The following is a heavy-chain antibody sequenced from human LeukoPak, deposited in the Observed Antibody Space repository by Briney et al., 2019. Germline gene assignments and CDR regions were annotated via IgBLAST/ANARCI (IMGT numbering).Heavy chain of an antibody. CDR3: VRFERERAFDI. CDR2: INAGNGNT. CDR1: GYTFTSYA. D-gene: IGHD1-1*01. J-gene: IGHJ3*02. V-gene: IGHV1-3*01. Sequence: ASVKVSCKASGYTFTSYAMHWVRQAPGQRLEWMGWINAGNGNTKYSQKFQGRVTITRDTSASTAYMELSSLRSEDTAVYYCVRFERERAFDIWGQGTMVTVSS.